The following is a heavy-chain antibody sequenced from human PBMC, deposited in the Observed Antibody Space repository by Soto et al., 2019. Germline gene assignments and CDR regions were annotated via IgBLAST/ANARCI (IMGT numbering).Heavy chain of an antibody. J-gene: IGHJ4*02. CDR2: ISSSSSTI. V-gene: IGHV3-48*01. CDR3: ARGAYYYDSSGLSY. D-gene: IGHD3-22*01. Sequence: DTGKGLEWVSYISSSSSTIYYADSVKGRFTISRDNAKNSLYLQMNSLRAEDTAVYYCARGAYYYDSSGLSYWGQGTLVTVSS.